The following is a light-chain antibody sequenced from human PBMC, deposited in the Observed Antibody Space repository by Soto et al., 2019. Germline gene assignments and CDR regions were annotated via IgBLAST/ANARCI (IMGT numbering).Light chain of an antibody. Sequence: SVTISCTGTSSDVGTYDFVSWYQQHPGKAPRLVIFEASKRPSGVPDRFSGSKSGNTASLTVSGLQAEDEADYYCSSKRSSDTLYVFGTGTKVTVL. V-gene: IGLV2-8*01. J-gene: IGLJ1*01. CDR1: SSDVGTYDF. CDR3: SSKRSSDTLYV. CDR2: EAS.